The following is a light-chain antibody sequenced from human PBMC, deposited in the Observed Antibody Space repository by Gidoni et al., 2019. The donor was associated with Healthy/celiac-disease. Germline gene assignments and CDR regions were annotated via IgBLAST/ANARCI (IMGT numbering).Light chain of an antibody. V-gene: IGLV1-40*01. Sequence: QSVLTQPPSASAAPGQRVTISCTGSSSNIGAGYDVHWYQQLPGTAPKLLIYGNRNRPSGVPDRFSGSKSGTSASLAITGLQAEDEADYYCQSYDSSLSGSGVFGGGTKLTVL. CDR2: GNR. CDR1: SSNIGAGYD. J-gene: IGLJ2*01. CDR3: QSYDSSLSGSGV.